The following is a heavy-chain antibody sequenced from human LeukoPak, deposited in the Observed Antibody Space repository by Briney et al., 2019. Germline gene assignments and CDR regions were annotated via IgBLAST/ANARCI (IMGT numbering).Heavy chain of an antibody. Sequence: GGSLRLSCAASGFTFDDYAMHWVRQAPGKGLEWVSGISWNSGSIGYADSVKGRFTISRDNAKNSLYLQMNSLRAEDTALYYCAKDIQTESGSYSVGFDPWGQGTLVTVSS. V-gene: IGHV3-9*01. CDR3: AKDIQTESGSYSVGFDP. J-gene: IGHJ5*02. CDR1: GFTFDDYA. D-gene: IGHD1-26*01. CDR2: ISWNSGSI.